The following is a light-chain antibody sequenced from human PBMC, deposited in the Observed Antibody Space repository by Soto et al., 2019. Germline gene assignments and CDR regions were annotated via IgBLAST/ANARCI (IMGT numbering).Light chain of an antibody. J-gene: IGLJ3*02. CDR2: EVR. Sequence: QSALTQLASVSGSAGQSITISCSGTMRDVGAYNLVSWYQQHPGTAPKLIIYEVRNRPSGISSRFSGSRSGNTASLTIAGVQSEDEGDYDFRAYTARSTLVVGGGTELTVL. CDR1: MRDVGAYNL. V-gene: IGLV2-14*01. CDR3: RAYTARSTLV.